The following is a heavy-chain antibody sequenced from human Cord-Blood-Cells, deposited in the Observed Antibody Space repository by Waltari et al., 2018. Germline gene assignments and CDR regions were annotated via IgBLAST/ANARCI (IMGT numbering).Heavy chain of an antibody. CDR2: INHSGST. CDR1: GGSFSGSS. CDR3: ARGGRITMIVVVKKAFDY. Sequence: QVQLQQWGAGLLKPSETLSLTCAVYGGSFSGSSWSWIRQPPGKGLEWIGEINHSGSTNYNPSLKSRVTISVDTSKNQFSLKLSSVTAADTAVYYCARGGRITMIVVVKKAFDYWGQGTLVTVSS. V-gene: IGHV4-34*01. D-gene: IGHD3-22*01. J-gene: IGHJ4*02.